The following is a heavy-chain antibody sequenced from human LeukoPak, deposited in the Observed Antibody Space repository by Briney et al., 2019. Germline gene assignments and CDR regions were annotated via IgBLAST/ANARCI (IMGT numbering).Heavy chain of an antibody. Sequence: GGSLRLSCAASGFTVSSNYMSWVRQAPGKGLEWVSVIYSGGSTYYADSVKGRFTISRDNSKNTLYLQMNSLRAEDTAVYYCARDSVVGGWYFDLWGRGTLVTVSS. D-gene: IGHD3-16*01. CDR3: ARDSVVGGWYFDL. CDR2: IYSGGST. J-gene: IGHJ2*01. V-gene: IGHV3-53*01. CDR1: GFTVSSNY.